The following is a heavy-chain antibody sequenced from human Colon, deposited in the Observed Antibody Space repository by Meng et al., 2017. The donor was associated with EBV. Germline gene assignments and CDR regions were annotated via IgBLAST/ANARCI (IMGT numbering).Heavy chain of an antibody. CDR1: GGSVSSETYY. CDR2: VSYSGGT. J-gene: IGHJ4*02. CDR3: ARAVGPDCSSTSCPFDY. Sequence: QWQVRESGPGLVKPSETLSLTCSVSGGSVSSETYYWNWIRQPPGKALEWIGYVSYSGGTNYNPSLKNRVTISVDTSKNQVSLRLSSVTAADTAVFYCARAVGPDCSSTSCPFDYWGQGTLVTVSS. V-gene: IGHV4-61*01. D-gene: IGHD2-2*01.